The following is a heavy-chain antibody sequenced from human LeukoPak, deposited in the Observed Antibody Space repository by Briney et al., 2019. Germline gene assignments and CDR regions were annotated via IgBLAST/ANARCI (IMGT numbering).Heavy chain of an antibody. Sequence: ASVKVSCKASGYTFTSYGISWVRQAPGQGLEWMGWISAYNGNTNYAQKLQGRVTMTTDTSTSTAYMELRSLRSDDTAVYYCARDLKPLYYYYYMDVWGKGTTVTVSS. CDR2: ISAYNGNT. CDR3: ARDLKPLYYYYYMDV. V-gene: IGHV1-18*01. CDR1: GYTFTSYG. J-gene: IGHJ6*03.